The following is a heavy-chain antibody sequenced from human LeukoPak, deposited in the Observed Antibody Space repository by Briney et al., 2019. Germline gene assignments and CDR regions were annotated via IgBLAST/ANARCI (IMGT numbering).Heavy chain of an antibody. V-gene: IGHV3-23*01. CDR1: GFTFSSYA. CDR3: AKSGTFLEWLLVDYFDY. Sequence: PGGSLRLSCAASGFTFSSYAMSWVRQAPGKGLEWVSVINRSGGSIHYADSVKGRVTISRDNSKNTLYLQMNSLRADDTAVYYCAKSGTFLEWLLVDYFDYWGQGIVVTVSS. D-gene: IGHD3-3*01. CDR2: INRSGGSI. J-gene: IGHJ4*02.